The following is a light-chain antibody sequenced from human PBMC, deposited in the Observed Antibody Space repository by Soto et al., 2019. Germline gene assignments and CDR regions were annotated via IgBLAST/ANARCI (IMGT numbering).Light chain of an antibody. Sequence: QSALTQPRSVSGSPGQSVTISCTATSTYFGTYNYVSWYQQHPGKAPKLILYDVSKRASGVPGRFSGSQSGDTASLTISGLQAEDEGDYYCCSYARSFTSVVFGGGTKLTVL. CDR3: CSYARSFTSVV. J-gene: IGLJ2*01. CDR2: DVS. CDR1: STYFGTYNY. V-gene: IGLV2-11*01.